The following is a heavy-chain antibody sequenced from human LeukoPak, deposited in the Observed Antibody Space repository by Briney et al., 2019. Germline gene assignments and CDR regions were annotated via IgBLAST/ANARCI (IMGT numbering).Heavy chain of an antibody. Sequence: PGGSLRLSCAASGFTVSSNYMSWVRQAPGKGLEWVSVIYSGGSTYYADSVKGRFTISRDNSKNTLYLQMNSLRAEDTAVYYCARGELDGYKALDYWGQGTLVTVSS. CDR3: ARGELDGYKALDY. V-gene: IGHV3-66*01. J-gene: IGHJ4*02. CDR2: IYSGGST. CDR1: GFTVSSNY. D-gene: IGHD1-26*01.